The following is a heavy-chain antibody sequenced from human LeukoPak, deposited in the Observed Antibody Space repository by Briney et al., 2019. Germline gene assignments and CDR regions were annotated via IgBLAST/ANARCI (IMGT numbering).Heavy chain of an antibody. J-gene: IGHJ3*01. CDR2: ISDDGSNK. Sequence: GGSLRLSCEASGFTFRSYAMHGVRQAPGKGLEWVALISDDGSNKYYTNSVKGRFTISRDNSKNTLYMQMNSLRAEDTAVYYCATCTSGAFDFWGQGTMVIVS. V-gene: IGHV3-30-3*01. CDR1: GFTFRSYA. CDR3: ATCTSGAFDF.